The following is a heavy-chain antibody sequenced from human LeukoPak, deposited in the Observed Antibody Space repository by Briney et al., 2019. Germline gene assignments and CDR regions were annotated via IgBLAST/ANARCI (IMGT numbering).Heavy chain of an antibody. CDR3: VRQEDFGTTGTYDF. V-gene: IGHV5-51*01. J-gene: IGHJ4*02. D-gene: IGHD2-8*02. CDR1: GYRFTSHW. Sequence: GESLRISCQGSGYRFTSHWIGWVRQLPGKGLELMGVIYPGDSDANYSPSFQDQITISADKSITTAYLHWGTLRASDTAIYYCVRQEDFGTTGTYDFWGLGTLVTVSS. CDR2: IYPGDSDA.